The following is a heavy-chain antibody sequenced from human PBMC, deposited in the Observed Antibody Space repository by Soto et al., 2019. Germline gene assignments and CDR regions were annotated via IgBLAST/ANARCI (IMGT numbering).Heavy chain of an antibody. D-gene: IGHD3-3*01. J-gene: IGHJ4*02. Sequence: GGSLRLSCAASGFTFSSYSMNWVRQAPGKGLEWVSSISSSSSYIYYADSVKGRFTISRDNAKNSLYLQMNSLRAEDTAVYYCARDPPGDFWSGFSAGPDDYWGQGTLVTVSS. CDR2: ISSSSSYI. CDR3: ARDPPGDFWSGFSAGPDDY. V-gene: IGHV3-21*01. CDR1: GFTFSSYS.